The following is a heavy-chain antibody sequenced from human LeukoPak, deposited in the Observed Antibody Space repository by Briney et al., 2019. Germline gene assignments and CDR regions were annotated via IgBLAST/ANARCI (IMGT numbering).Heavy chain of an antibody. D-gene: IGHD4/OR15-4a*01. V-gene: IGHV4-59*01. CDR2: IYYSGTT. CDR1: ARSISHYY. CDR3: AREDPRTKVPEGMDV. J-gene: IGHJ6*02. Sequence: SETLSLTCTVSARSISHYYWSWIRQPPGEGREWNGYIYYSGTTNYNPSLKSRVTISVDTSKNQFSLKLNSVTAADTAVYYCAREDPRTKVPEGMDVWGQGTTVTVSS.